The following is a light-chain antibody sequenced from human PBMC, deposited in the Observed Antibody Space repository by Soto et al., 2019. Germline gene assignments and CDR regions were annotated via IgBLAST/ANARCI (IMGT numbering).Light chain of an antibody. V-gene: IGLV4-69*01. CDR2: LKSDGSH. Sequence: QSVLTQSPSASASLGASVKLTCTLSSGHSSYTIAWHQQRPEKGPRYLMRLKSDGSHNKGDGIPDRFSGSSSGAERYLTIPSLQSEDEADYSCQAWGTGIVVFGGGTKLTVL. J-gene: IGLJ2*01. CDR3: QAWGTGIVV. CDR1: SGHSSYT.